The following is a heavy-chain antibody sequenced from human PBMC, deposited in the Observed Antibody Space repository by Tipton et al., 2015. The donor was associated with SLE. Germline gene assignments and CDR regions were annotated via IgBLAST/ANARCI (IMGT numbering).Heavy chain of an antibody. V-gene: IGHV4-4*07. D-gene: IGHD6-13*01. CDR3: ARDQIAAPGTLDY. Sequence: TLSLTCTVSGGSINSYYWSWIRQPAGKGLEWIGRIYTSGSTNYNPSLKSRVTMSVDTSKKQFSLKLSSVTAADTAVYYCARDQIAAPGTLDYWGQGTLVTVSS. J-gene: IGHJ4*02. CDR1: GGSINSYY. CDR2: IYTSGST.